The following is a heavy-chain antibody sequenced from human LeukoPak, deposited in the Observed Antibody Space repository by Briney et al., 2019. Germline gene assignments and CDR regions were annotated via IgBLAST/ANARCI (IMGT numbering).Heavy chain of an antibody. CDR2: INSDGSST. CDR1: GFTFSSYW. V-gene: IGHV3-74*01. D-gene: IGHD6-13*01. Sequence: GGSLRLSCAASGFTFSSYWMHWVRQAPGKGLVWVSRINSDGSSTSYADSVKGRFTISRDNAKNTLYLQMNSLRAEDTAVYYCARGPQLELFYFDYWGQGILVTVSS. J-gene: IGHJ4*02. CDR3: ARGPQLELFYFDY.